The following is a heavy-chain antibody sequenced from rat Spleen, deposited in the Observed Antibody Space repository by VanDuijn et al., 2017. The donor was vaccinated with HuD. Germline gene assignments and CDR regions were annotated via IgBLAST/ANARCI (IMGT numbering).Heavy chain of an antibody. J-gene: IGHJ2*01. CDR1: GFTFSDYN. CDR3: AREAGIPFHYFDY. CDR2: ISYDGSST. V-gene: IGHV5-7*01. Sequence: EVQLVESGGGLVQPGRSLKLSCAASGFTFSDYNMAWVRQAPKKGLEWVATISYDGSSTYYRDSVKGRFTISRDNAKSTLYLQMDSLRSEATATYYCAREAGIPFHYFDYWGQGVMVTVSS. D-gene: IGHD1-4*01.